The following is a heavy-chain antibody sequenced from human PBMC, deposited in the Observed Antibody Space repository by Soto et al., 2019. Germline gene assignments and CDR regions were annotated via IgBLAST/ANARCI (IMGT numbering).Heavy chain of an antibody. V-gene: IGHV1-69*02. CDR2: IIPILGIA. CDR3: ARGIVVVPAANNWFDP. CDR1: GGTFSSYT. D-gene: IGHD2-2*01. Sequence: SVKVSCKASGGTFSSYTISWVRQAPGQGLEWMGRIIPILGIANYAQKFQGRVTITADKSTSTAYMELSSLRSEDTAVYYCARGIVVVPAANNWFDPWGQGTLVTVSS. J-gene: IGHJ5*02.